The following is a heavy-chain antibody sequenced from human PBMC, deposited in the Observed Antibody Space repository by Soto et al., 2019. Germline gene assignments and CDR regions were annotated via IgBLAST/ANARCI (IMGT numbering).Heavy chain of an antibody. CDR3: ARVMVVAATYDALDI. CDR2: ISSSSSYI. V-gene: IGHV3-21*01. J-gene: IGHJ3*02. Sequence: RKGLEWVSSISSSSSYIYYADSVKGRFTISRDNAKNSLYLQMNSLRAEDTAVYYCARVMVVAATYDALDIWGQGTLVTVSS. D-gene: IGHD2-15*01.